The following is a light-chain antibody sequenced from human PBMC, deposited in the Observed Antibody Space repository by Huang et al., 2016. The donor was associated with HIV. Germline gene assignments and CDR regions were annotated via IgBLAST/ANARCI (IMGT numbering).Light chain of an antibody. J-gene: IGKJ1*01. Sequence: ENLMTQSPSTLSVSPGESATLSCRASQSVFKNLAWYQQKPGQAPKLLIYGSSTRAAGIPSRFSGSESGTDFTLTISSLQAEDFAVYYCQQYNTSRRTFGQGTKVEV. CDR2: GSS. CDR3: QQYNTSRRT. V-gene: IGKV3-15*01. CDR1: QSVFKN.